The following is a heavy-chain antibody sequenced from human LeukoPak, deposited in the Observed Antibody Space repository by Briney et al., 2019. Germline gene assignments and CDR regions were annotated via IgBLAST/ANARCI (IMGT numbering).Heavy chain of an antibody. J-gene: IGHJ4*02. CDR1: GFTVSSNY. CDR3: ARGRSLPDH. D-gene: IGHD6-13*01. V-gene: IGHV3-21*01. CDR2: ISSSSSYI. Sequence: GGSLRLSCAASGFTVSSNYMSWVRQAPGKGLEWVSSISSSSSYIYYADSVKGRFTISRDNAKNSLYLQMNSLRAEDTAVYYCARGRSLPDHWGQGTLVTVSS.